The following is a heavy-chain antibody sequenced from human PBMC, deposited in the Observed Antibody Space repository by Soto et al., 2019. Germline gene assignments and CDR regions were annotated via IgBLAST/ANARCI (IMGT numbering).Heavy chain of an antibody. CDR1: GGSVSRGSYY. V-gene: IGHV4-61*01. CDR3: ARDLCSGGSCYSDGMDV. CDR2: IYYSGST. J-gene: IGHJ6*02. Sequence: ASETLSLTCNVSGGSVSRGSYYWSWIRQPPGKGLEWIGYIYYSGSTNYNPSLKSRVTISVDTSKNQFSLKLSSVTAADTAVYYCARDLCSGGSCYSDGMDVWGQGTTVTVSS. D-gene: IGHD2-15*01.